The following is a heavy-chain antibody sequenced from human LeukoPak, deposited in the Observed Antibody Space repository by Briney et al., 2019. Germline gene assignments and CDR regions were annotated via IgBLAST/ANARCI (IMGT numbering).Heavy chain of an antibody. V-gene: IGHV3-48*04. CDR2: ISSSGSTI. Sequence: AGGSLRLSCAASGFNFRPYTMNWVRQAPGKGLEWVSYISSSGSTIYYADSVKGRFTISRDNAKNSLYLQMNSLRAEDTAVYYCAELGITMIGGVWGKGTTVTISA. J-gene: IGHJ6*04. D-gene: IGHD3-10*02. CDR1: GFNFRPYT. CDR3: AELGITMIGGV.